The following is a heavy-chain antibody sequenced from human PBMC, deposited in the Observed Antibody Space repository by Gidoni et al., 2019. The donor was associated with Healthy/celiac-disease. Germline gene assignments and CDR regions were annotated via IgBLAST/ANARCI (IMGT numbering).Heavy chain of an antibody. J-gene: IGHJ4*02. CDR2: ISYSGST. CDR3: ARQGAGIVGATTGDFDY. V-gene: IGHV4-59*01. D-gene: IGHD1-26*01. CDR1: GGSISSYY. Sequence: QVQLQESGPGLVKPSETLSLTCTFSGGSISSYYWSWLRQPPGKGLEWIGYISYSGSTNYNPSLKSRVTISVDTSKNQFSLKLSSVTAADTAVYYCARQGAGIVGATTGDFDYWGQGTLVTVSS.